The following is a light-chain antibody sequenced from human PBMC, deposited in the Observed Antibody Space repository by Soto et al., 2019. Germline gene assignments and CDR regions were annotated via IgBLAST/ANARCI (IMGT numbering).Light chain of an antibody. J-gene: IGKJ4*01. CDR2: AAS. V-gene: IGKV1-39*01. CDR1: QSISSY. Sequence: DIQMTQSPSSLSASVGDRVTITCRASQSISSYLNWYQQKPGKAPKLLIYAASSFQSGVPSRFSGSGSGTDVTLTISSPQPEDLANYYCQQSYSTPLFGGGTKVEIK. CDR3: QQSYSTPL.